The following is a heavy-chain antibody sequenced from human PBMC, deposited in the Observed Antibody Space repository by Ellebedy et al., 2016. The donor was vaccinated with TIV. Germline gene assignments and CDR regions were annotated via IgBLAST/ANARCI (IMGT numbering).Heavy chain of an antibody. J-gene: IGHJ5*02. CDR2: INHSGST. V-gene: IGHV4-34*01. D-gene: IGHD1-7*01. CDR1: GGSFSGYY. Sequence: SETLSLXCAVYGGSFSGYYWSWIRQPPGKGLEWIGEINHSGSTNYNPSLKSRVTISVDTSKNQFSLKLSSVTAADTAVYYCARGINWNLNWFDPWGQGTLVTVSS. CDR3: ARGINWNLNWFDP.